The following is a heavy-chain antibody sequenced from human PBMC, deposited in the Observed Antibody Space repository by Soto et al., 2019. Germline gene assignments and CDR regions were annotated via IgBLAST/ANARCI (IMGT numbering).Heavy chain of an antibody. CDR1: GFTFSSYS. CDR3: ARAQYYDYVWGSRPSDYYGMDV. CDR2: ISSSSSYI. V-gene: IGHV3-21*01. J-gene: IGHJ6*02. D-gene: IGHD3-16*01. Sequence: GGSLRLSCAASGFTFSSYSMNWVRQAPGKGLEWVSSISSSSSYIYYADSVKGRFTISRDNAKNSLYLQMNSLRAEDTAVYYCARAQYYDYVWGSRPSDYYGMDVWGQGTTVTV.